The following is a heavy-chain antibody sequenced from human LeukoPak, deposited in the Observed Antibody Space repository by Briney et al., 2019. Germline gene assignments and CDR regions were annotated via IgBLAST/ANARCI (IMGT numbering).Heavy chain of an antibody. Sequence: GGALRLSCASSGFTFSSYAMSWVRQAPGKGLEWVAAISGGGGSTYYADSVKGRFTITRDNSKNTLYLQMNSLSADDTAVFYCARHDRGSGSPYYFDYWGQGTLVTVSP. V-gene: IGHV3-23*01. CDR3: ARHDRGSGSPYYFDY. CDR2: ISGGGGST. D-gene: IGHD3-10*01. J-gene: IGHJ4*02. CDR1: GFTFSSYA.